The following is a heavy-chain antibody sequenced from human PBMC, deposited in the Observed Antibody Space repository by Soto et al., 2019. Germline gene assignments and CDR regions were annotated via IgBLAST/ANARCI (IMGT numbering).Heavy chain of an antibody. CDR1: GGSISSGDYY. V-gene: IGHV4-30-4*08. Sequence: LSLTCTVSGGSISSGDYYWSWIRQHPGKGLEWIGYIFYSGSTYYNPSPKSRVTISVDTSKNQFSLKVSSVTAADTAVYYCARRYGRAFDIWGQGTMVTVSS. CDR3: ARRYGRAFDI. J-gene: IGHJ3*02. CDR2: IFYSGST. D-gene: IGHD4-17*01.